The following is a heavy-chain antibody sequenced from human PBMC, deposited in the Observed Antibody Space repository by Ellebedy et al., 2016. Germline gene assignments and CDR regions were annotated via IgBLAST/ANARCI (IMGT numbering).Heavy chain of an antibody. CDR1: GFTFSSYS. V-gene: IGHV3-21*01. CDR2: IIGSSSYI. Sequence: GGSLRLSCAASGFTFSSYSMNWVRQAPGKGLEWVSSIIGSSSYIFYADSLKGRFTISRDNSENSLSLQMTSLRAEDTAVYYGARVHRVCHGSSTNCFASDAFDIWGQGTMVTVSS. D-gene: IGHD2-2*01. CDR3: ARVHRVCHGSSTNCFASDAFDI. J-gene: IGHJ3*02.